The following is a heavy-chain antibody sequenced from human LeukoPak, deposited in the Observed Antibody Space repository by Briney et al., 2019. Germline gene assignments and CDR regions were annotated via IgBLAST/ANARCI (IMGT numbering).Heavy chain of an antibody. CDR1: GFTFSSYW. J-gene: IGHJ4*02. V-gene: IGHV3-74*01. CDR2: INSDGSST. D-gene: IGHD3-22*01. Sequence: GGSLRLSCAASGFTFSSYWMHWVRQVPGKGLVWVSRINSDGSSTSYADSVKGRFTISRDNAKNTLYLQMNSLRAEDTAVYYCARDGGYYDSSGNPDYWGQGTLVTVSS. CDR3: ARDGGYYDSSGNPDY.